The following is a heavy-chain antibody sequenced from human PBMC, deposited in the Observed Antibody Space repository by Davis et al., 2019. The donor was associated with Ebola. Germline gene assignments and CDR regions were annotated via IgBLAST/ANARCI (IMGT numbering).Heavy chain of an antibody. CDR2: ISAYNGNT. J-gene: IGHJ6*02. CDR1: GYTFTSYG. CDR3: ARDGDTIFGVVSGYYYGMDV. V-gene: IGHV1-18*01. Sequence: AASVKVSCKASGYTFTSYGISWVRQAPGQGLEWMGWISAYNGNTHYAQKLQGRVTMTTDTSTSTAYMELRSLRSDDTAVYYCARDGDTIFGVVSGYYYGMDVWGQGTTVTVSS. D-gene: IGHD3-3*01.